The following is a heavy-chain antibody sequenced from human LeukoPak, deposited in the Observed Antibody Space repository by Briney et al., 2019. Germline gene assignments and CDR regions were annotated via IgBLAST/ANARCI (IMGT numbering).Heavy chain of an antibody. D-gene: IGHD6-6*01. CDR3: ARRIAARPRGYWFDP. CDR1: GGSFSGYY. CDR2: INHSGST. Sequence: SETLSLTCAVYGGSFSGYYWSWIRQPPGKALECIGEINHSGSTNYNPSLKSRVTISVDTSKTQFSLKVSSVTAADTAVYYCARRIAARPRGYWFDPWGQGTLVTVSS. J-gene: IGHJ5*02. V-gene: IGHV4-34*01.